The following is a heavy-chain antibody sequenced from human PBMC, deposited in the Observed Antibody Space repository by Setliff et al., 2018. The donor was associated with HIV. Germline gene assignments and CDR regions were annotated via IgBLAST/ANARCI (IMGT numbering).Heavy chain of an antibody. CDR1: GGTFSSYA. J-gene: IGHJ5*02. V-gene: IGHV1-69*13. D-gene: IGHD3-10*01. Sequence: SVKVSCKASGGTFSSYAISWVRQAPGQGLEWMGGIIPIFGTANYAQKFQGRVTITADESTSTAYMELSSLRSEDTAVYYCARDLAGSYYLNWFDPWGQGTLVTSPQ. CDR2: IIPIFGTA. CDR3: ARDLAGSYYLNWFDP.